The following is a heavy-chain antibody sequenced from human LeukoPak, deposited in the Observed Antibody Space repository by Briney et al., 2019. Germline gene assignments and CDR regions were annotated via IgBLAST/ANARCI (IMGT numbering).Heavy chain of an antibody. J-gene: IGHJ3*01. V-gene: IGHV4-59*02. Sequence: PSETLSLTCTVSGASVSSNYSGWIRQPPGKGLEWIGYIYYSGSTNSTPSLESRATMSVDTTKYQFSLKLSSVTAADTAVYYCAKWTEGGAFDSWGQGTMLIVSS. CDR3: AKWTEGGAFDS. CDR1: GASVSSNY. D-gene: IGHD1-26*01. CDR2: IYYSGST.